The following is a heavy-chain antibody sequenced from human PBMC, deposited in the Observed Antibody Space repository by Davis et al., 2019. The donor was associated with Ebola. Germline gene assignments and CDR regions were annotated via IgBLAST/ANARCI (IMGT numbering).Heavy chain of an antibody. CDR1: GGSISSYY. CDR2: IYYSGST. Sequence: GSLRLSCTVSGGSISSYYWSWIRQPPGKGLEWIGYIYYSGSTNYNPSLKSRVTISVDTSKNQFSLKLSSVTAADTAVYYCARGRPILYGGNLYYYYGMDVWGQGTTVTVSS. V-gene: IGHV4-59*12. D-gene: IGHD4-23*01. CDR3: ARGRPILYGGNLYYYYGMDV. J-gene: IGHJ6*02.